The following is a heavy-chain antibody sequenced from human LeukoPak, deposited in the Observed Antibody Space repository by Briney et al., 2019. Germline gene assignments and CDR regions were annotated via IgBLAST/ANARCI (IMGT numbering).Heavy chain of an antibody. CDR2: IYYSGST. Sequence: PSETLSLTCTVSGGSISSSSYYWGWIRQPPGKGLEWIGSIYYSGSTYHHPSLKRRVTISVDTSKNQFSLQLSSVTAADTAVYYCARAILLGYCGGDCYSNWFDPWGQGTLVTVSS. V-gene: IGHV4-39*07. J-gene: IGHJ5*02. CDR1: GGSISSSSYY. CDR3: ARAILLGYCGGDCYSNWFDP. D-gene: IGHD2-21*02.